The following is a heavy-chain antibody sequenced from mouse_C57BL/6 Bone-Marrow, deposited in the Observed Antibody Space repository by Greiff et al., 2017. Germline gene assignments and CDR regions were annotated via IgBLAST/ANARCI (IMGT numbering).Heavy chain of an antibody. D-gene: IGHD1-1*01. CDR2: ISSGSSTI. Sequence: EVQLQESGGGLVKPGGSLKLSCAASGFTFSDYGMHWVRQAPEKGLEWVAYISSGSSTIYYADTVKGRFTISRDNAKNTLFLQMTSLRSEDTAMYYCATYYYGSSYAWFAYWGQGTLVTVSA. J-gene: IGHJ3*01. V-gene: IGHV5-17*01. CDR1: GFTFSDYG. CDR3: ATYYYGSSYAWFAY.